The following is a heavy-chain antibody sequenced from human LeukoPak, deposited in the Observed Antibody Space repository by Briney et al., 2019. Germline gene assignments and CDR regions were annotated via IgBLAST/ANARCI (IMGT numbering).Heavy chain of an antibody. V-gene: IGHV3-7*01. CDR2: IKQDGSEK. J-gene: IGHJ4*02. D-gene: IGHD2-15*01. CDR1: GFTFSSYW. Sequence: PGGSLRLSCAASGFTFSSYWMSRVRQAPGKGLEWVANIKQDGSEKYYVDSVKGRFTISRDNAKNSLYLQMNSLRAEDTAVYYCARDSISIVVVVAATPGPFGYWGQGTLVTVSS. CDR3: ARDSISIVVVVAATPGPFGY.